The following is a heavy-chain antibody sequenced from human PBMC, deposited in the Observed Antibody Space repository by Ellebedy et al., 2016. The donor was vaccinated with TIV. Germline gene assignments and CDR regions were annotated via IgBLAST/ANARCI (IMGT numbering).Heavy chain of an antibody. CDR2: FDLEDGET. V-gene: IGHV1-24*01. J-gene: IGHJ4*02. D-gene: IGHD6-19*01. CDR1: GYTLTELS. Sequence: ASVKVSCKVSGYTLTELSMHWVRQAPGKGLEWMGGFDLEDGETIYAQKFQGRVTMAEDTSTDTAYMELSSLTAEDTALYYCAREWSSGSADYWGQGTLVAVSS. CDR3: AREWSSGSADY.